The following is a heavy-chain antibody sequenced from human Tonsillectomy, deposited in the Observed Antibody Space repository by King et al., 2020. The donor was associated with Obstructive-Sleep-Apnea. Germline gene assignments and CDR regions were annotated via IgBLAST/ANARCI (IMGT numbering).Heavy chain of an antibody. CDR2: INHSGST. J-gene: IGHJ4*02. CDR3: ARGYYYDSSGLI. V-gene: IGHV4-34*01. Sequence: VQLQQWGAGLLKPSETLSLTCAVYGGSFSGYYWSWIRQPPGKGLEWIGEINHSGSTNYNPSLKSRVTISVDTSKNQFSLKLSSVTAADTAVYYCARGYYYDSSGLIWGQGTLVTVSS. CDR1: GGSFSGYY. D-gene: IGHD3-22*01.